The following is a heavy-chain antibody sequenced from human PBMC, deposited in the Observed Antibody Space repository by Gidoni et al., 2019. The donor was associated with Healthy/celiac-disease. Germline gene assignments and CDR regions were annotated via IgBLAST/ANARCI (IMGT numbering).Heavy chain of an antibody. CDR3: ERMPPVGVVSFCYDAFDI. V-gene: IGHV4-31*03. D-gene: IGHD3-22*01. Sequence: VQLQESGPGLVKPSQTLSLTCTVSGGSISSGGYYWSWIRQHPGKGLEWIGYIYYSGSTYYNPSLKSRVTISVDTSKNQFSLKLSSVTAADPAVYYCERMPPVGVVSFCYDAFDIWGQGTMVTVSS. CDR2: IYYSGST. J-gene: IGHJ3*02. CDR1: GGSISSGGYY.